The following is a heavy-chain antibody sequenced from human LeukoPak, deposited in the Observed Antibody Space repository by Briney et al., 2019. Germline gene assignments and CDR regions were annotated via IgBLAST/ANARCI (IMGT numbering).Heavy chain of an antibody. CDR2: INPNSGAT. CDR3: ARELDGSGRRTYYFDY. J-gene: IGHJ4*02. CDR1: GYTLTDYY. D-gene: IGHD3-3*01. Sequence: GASVKVSCRASGYTLTDYYLLWVRQAPGQGLKWMGWINPNSGATDYAQSFQARVTMTRDTSIGTGYMELTGLKSDDTAVYYCARELDGSGRRTYYFDYWGQGTLVTVSS. V-gene: IGHV1-2*02.